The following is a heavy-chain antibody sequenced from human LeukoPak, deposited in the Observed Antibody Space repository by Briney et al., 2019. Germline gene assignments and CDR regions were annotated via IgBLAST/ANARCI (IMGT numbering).Heavy chain of an antibody. J-gene: IGHJ3*02. Sequence: KPSETLSLTCTVSGGSISSSSYYWGWIRQPPGKGLEWIGSIYYSGSTYYNPSLKSRVTISVDTSKNQFSLKLSSVTAADTAVYYCARDGQYYYDSSGYYPDAFDIWGQGTMVTVS. CDR3: ARDGQYYYDSSGYYPDAFDI. D-gene: IGHD3-22*01. CDR2: IYYSGST. CDR1: GGSISSSSYY. V-gene: IGHV4-39*07.